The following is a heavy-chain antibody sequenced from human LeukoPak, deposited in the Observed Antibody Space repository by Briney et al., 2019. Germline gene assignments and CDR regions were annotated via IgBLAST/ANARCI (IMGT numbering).Heavy chain of an antibody. Sequence: GGSLRLSCAASGFTFSSYWMSWVRQAPGKGLEWVANIKQDGSEKYYVDSVKGRFTISRDNSKNTLYLQMNSLRAEDTAVYYCAREGYRGYDYYFEYWGRGALVTVSS. CDR2: IKQDGSEK. J-gene: IGHJ4*02. D-gene: IGHD5-12*01. V-gene: IGHV3-7*01. CDR1: GFTFSSYW. CDR3: AREGYRGYDYYFEY.